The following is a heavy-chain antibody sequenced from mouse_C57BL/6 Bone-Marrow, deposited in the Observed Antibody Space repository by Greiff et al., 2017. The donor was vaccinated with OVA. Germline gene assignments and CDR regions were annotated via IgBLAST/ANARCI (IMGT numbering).Heavy chain of an antibody. CDR1: GFTFSSYG. CDR3: VRHGDYGSFFDY. CDR2: ISSGGSYT. V-gene: IGHV5-6*01. J-gene: IGHJ2*01. Sequence: EVHLVESGGDLVKPGGSLKLSCAASGFTFSSYGMSWVRQTPDKRLEWVATISSGGSYTYYPDSVKGRFTISRDNAKNTLYLQMSSLKSEDTAMYYCVRHGDYGSFFDYWGQGTTLTVSS. D-gene: IGHD1-1*01.